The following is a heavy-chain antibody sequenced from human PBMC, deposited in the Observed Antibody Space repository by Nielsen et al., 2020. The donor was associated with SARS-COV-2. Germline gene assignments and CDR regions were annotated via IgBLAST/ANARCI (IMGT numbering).Heavy chain of an antibody. Sequence: SETLSLTCTVSGGSISSSSYYWGWIRQPPGKGLEWIGSIYYSGSTYYNPSLKSRVTISVDTSKNQFSLKLSSVTAADTAVYYCAKLEGPTDYWGQGTLVTVSS. J-gene: IGHJ4*02. CDR3: AKLEGPTDY. CDR2: IYYSGST. CDR1: GGSISSSSYY. V-gene: IGHV4-39*07. D-gene: IGHD3-3*01.